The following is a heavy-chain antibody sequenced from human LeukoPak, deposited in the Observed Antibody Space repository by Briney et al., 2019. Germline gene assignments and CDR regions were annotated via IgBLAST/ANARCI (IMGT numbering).Heavy chain of an antibody. CDR3: ARDGDYGPFDY. Sequence: GGSLRLSCAASGFTFDNYGMSWVRQAPGNGLEWVSGINWNGGSTGYADSVKGRFTISRDNAKNSLYLQMNSLRAEDTALYYCARDGDYGPFDYWGQGTLVTVSS. D-gene: IGHD4-17*01. V-gene: IGHV3-20*04. CDR1: GFTFDNYG. CDR2: INWNGGST. J-gene: IGHJ4*02.